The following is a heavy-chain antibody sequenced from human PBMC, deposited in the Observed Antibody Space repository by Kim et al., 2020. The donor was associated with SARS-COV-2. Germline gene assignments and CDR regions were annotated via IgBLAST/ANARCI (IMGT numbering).Heavy chain of an antibody. J-gene: IGHJ5*02. D-gene: IGHD2-15*01. CDR2: ISGSGATT. CDR3: VAWGYCSGDSCYPNWFDP. Sequence: GGSLRLSCAASGFTFSNYDMTWVRQAPGKGLEWVSGISGSGATTYYADSVKGRFTISRDNSKKTLDLQMNSLRVEDTAVYYCVAWGYCSGDSCYPNWFDPWGQGTLVTVSS. CDR1: GFTFSNYD. V-gene: IGHV3-23*01.